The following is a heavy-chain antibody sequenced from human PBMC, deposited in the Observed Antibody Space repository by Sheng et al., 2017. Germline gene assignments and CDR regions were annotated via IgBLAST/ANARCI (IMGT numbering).Heavy chain of an antibody. Sequence: QVQLVQSGAEVKKPGASVKVSCKASGYTFTGYYMHWVRQAPGQGLEWMGWINPNSGGTNYAQKFQGRVTMTRDTSISTAYMELSRLRSDDTAVYYCARVIRLGMTTETYYYYYGMDVWDQGP. CDR3: ARVIRLGMTTETYYYYYGMDV. CDR1: GYTFTGYY. V-gene: IGHV1-2*02. J-gene: IGHJ6*02. CDR2: INPNSGGT. D-gene: IGHD4-4*01.